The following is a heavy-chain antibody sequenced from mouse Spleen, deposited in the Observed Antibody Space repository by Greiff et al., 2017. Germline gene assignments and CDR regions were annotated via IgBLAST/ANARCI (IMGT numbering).Heavy chain of an antibody. J-gene: IGHJ2*01. D-gene: IGHD1-2*01. CDR3: TRDALLRPRNYFDY. CDR2: IYPGNSDT. CDR1: GYTFTSYW. V-gene: IGHV1-5*01. Sequence: VQLQQSGTVLARPGASVKMSCKTSGYTFTSYWMHWVKQRPGQGLEWIGAIYPGNSDTSYNQKFKGKAKLTAVTSASTAYMELSSLTNEDSAVYYCTRDALLRPRNYFDYWGQGTTLTVSS.